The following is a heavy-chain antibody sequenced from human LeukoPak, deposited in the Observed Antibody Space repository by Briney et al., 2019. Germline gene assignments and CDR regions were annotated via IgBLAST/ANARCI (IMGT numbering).Heavy chain of an antibody. CDR1: GFTLSSYA. Sequence: GGSLRLTCAASGFTLSSYAMSWVRQAPGKGLEWVSAISGSGGSTYYADSVKGRFTISRDNSKNTLYLQMNSLRAEDTAVYYCAKGRFPRDYYYGMDVWGQGTTVTVSS. CDR2: ISGSGGST. D-gene: IGHD3-16*01. V-gene: IGHV3-23*01. J-gene: IGHJ6*02. CDR3: AKGRFPRDYYYGMDV.